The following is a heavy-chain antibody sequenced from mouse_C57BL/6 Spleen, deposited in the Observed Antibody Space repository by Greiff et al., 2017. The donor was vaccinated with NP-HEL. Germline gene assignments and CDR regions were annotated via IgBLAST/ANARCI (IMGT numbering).Heavy chain of an antibody. CDR2: IYPGDGDT. CDR3: AREGAYYGNSDY. Sequence: QVQLQQSGAELVKPGASVKISCKASGYAFSSYWMNWVKQRPGKGLEWIGQIYPGDGDTNYNGKFKGKATLTADKSSSTAYMQLSSLTSEDSAVYFCAREGAYYGNSDYWGQGTTLTVSS. V-gene: IGHV1-80*01. D-gene: IGHD2-10*01. CDR1: GYAFSSYW. J-gene: IGHJ2*01.